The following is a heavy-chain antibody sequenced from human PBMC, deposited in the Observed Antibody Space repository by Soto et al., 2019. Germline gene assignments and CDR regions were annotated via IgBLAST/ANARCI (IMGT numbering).Heavy chain of an antibody. Sequence: ASVKVSCKASGYTFTSYGIIWVRQAPGQGLEWMGWISAYNGNTNYAQKLQGRVTMTTDTSTSTAYMELRSLRSDDTAVYYCARDYSWGYCSSTSCYLSHYYYGMDVWGQGTTVTVSS. CDR2: ISAYNGNT. CDR1: GYTFTSYG. J-gene: IGHJ6*02. V-gene: IGHV1-18*01. CDR3: ARDYSWGYCSSTSCYLSHYYYGMDV. D-gene: IGHD2-2*01.